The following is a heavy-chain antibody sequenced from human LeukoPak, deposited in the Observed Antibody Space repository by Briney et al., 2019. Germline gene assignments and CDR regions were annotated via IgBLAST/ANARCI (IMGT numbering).Heavy chain of an antibody. D-gene: IGHD3-22*01. CDR2: ISGSGGST. Sequence: YPGGSLRLSCAASGFTFSSYAMSWVRQAPGKGLEWVSAISGSGGSTYYADSVKGRFTISRDNSKNTLYLQMNSLRAEDTAVYYCARGHGYYELEYFQHWGQGTLVTVSS. V-gene: IGHV3-23*01. CDR3: ARGHGYYELEYFQH. CDR1: GFTFSSYA. J-gene: IGHJ1*01.